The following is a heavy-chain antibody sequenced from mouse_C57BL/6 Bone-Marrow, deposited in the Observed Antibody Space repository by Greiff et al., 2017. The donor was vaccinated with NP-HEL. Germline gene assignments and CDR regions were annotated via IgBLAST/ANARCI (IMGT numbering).Heavy chain of an antibody. V-gene: IGHV1-15*01. D-gene: IGHD1-1*01. CDR3: TRPYYYGSSSLDY. CDR1: GYTFTDYE. CDR2: IDPETGGT. Sequence: VKLQESGAELVRPGASVTLSCKASGYTFTDYEMHWVKQTPVHGLEWIGAIDPETGGTAYTQKFKGKAILTADKSSSTAYRELRSLTSEDSAVYYCTRPYYYGSSSLDYWGQGTTLTVSS. J-gene: IGHJ2*01.